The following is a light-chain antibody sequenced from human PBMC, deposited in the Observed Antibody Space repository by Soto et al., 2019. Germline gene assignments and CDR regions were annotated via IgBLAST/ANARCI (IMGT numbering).Light chain of an antibody. CDR2: EVS. CDR3: SSYTSSSTKV. CDR1: GNDVGAYNY. J-gene: IGLJ1*01. Sequence: QSALTQPRSVSGSPGQSVTISCTGTGNDVGAYNYVSWYQQHPGKAPKLMIYEVSNRPSGVSNRFSGSKSGNTASLTISGLQAEDEADYYCSSYTSSSTKVFGTGTKLTVL. V-gene: IGLV2-14*01.